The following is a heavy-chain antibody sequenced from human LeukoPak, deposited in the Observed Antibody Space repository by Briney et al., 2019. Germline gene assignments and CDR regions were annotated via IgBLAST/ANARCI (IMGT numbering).Heavy chain of an antibody. CDR3: ARHITLVRAAFFDY. Sequence: GGSLRLSCAASGFTVSSNYMSWVRQAPGKGLEWVANIKQDGSEKSYVDSVKGRFAISRDNARNSLYLQMNSLRAEDTAVYYCARHITLVRAAFFDYWGQGTLVTVSS. J-gene: IGHJ4*02. V-gene: IGHV3-7*01. CDR2: IKQDGSEK. D-gene: IGHD3-10*01. CDR1: GFTVSSNY.